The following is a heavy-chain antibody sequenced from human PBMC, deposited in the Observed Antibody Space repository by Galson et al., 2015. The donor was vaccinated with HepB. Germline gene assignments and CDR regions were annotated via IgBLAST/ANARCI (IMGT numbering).Heavy chain of an antibody. J-gene: IGHJ6*02. V-gene: IGHV3-30*04. CDR2: ISYDGSNK. CDR1: GFTFSSYA. Sequence: SLRLSCAASGFTFSSYAMHWVRQAPGKGLEWVAVISYDGSNKYYADSVKGRFTISRDNSKNTLYLQMNSLRAEDTAVYYCARDPEDHYYYDSSGPGSFGMDVWGQGTTVTVSS. D-gene: IGHD3-22*01. CDR3: ARDPEDHYYYDSSGPGSFGMDV.